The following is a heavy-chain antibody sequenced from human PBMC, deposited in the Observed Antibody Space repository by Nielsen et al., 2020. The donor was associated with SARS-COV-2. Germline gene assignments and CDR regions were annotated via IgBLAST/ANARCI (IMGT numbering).Heavy chain of an antibody. CDR1: GYTFTSYG. V-gene: IGHV1-2*04. Sequence: ASVKVSCKASGYTFTSYGISWVRQAPGQGLEWMGWINPNSGGTNYAQKFQGWVTMTRDTSISTAYMELRSLRSDDTAVYYCARNSGLEPCVYWGQGALVTVSS. D-gene: IGHD3/OR15-3a*01. CDR3: ARNSGLEPCVY. CDR2: INPNSGGT. J-gene: IGHJ4*02.